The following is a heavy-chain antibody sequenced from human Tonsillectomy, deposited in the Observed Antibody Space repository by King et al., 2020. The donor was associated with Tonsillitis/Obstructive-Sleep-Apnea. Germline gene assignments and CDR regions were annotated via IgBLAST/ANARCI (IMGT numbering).Heavy chain of an antibody. CDR2: ISSSSSYI. V-gene: IGHV3-21*01. Sequence: VQLVESGGGLVKPGGSLRLSCAASGFTFSSYSMNWVRQAPGKGLEWVSSISSSSSYIYYADSVKGRFTISRDNAKNSLYLQMNSLRAEDTAVYYCARLSLIAAAGHDAFDIWGQGTMVTVSS. CDR1: GFTFSSYS. D-gene: IGHD6-13*01. CDR3: ARLSLIAAAGHDAFDI. J-gene: IGHJ3*02.